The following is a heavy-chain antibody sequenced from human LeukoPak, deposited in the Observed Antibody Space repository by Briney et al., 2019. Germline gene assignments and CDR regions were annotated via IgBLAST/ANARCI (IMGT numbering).Heavy chain of an antibody. D-gene: IGHD6-19*01. V-gene: IGHV4-39*07. Sequence: SETLSLTCTVSGGSISNYYWGWIRQPPGKGLEWIGSIYYSGSTYYNPSLKSRVTISVDTSKNQFSLKLSSVTAADTAVYYCARDGIAVAGTGVDYWGQGTLVTVSS. J-gene: IGHJ4*02. CDR1: GGSISNYY. CDR2: IYYSGST. CDR3: ARDGIAVAGTGVDY.